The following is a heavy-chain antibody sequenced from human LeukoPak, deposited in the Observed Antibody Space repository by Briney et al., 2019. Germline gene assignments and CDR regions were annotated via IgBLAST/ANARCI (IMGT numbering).Heavy chain of an antibody. J-gene: IGHJ4*02. CDR3: TTEDRSSGWYFLSESVDY. V-gene: IGHV3-15*01. CDR1: GFTFSKAW. D-gene: IGHD6-19*01. Sequence: TPGGSLRLSCAASGFTFSKAWMSWVRQAPGKGLEWVGRIKTKTDGGTTDYAAPVKGRFTISRDDSKNTLYLEVSSLKTEDTAVYYCTTEDRSSGWYFLSESVDYWGQGTLVTVSS. CDR2: IKTKTDGGTT.